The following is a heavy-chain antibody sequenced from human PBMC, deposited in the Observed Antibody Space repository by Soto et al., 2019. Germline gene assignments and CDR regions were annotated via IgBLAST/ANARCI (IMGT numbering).Heavy chain of an antibody. CDR2: MFYTGTT. D-gene: IGHD2-2*01. CDR1: GGSISSGDYY. Sequence: SETLSLTCSVSGGSISSGDYYWSWIRQPPGKGQEWIGYMFYTGTTYYNPSLKSRITISMDTSKNQFSLRLTSVTAADTAEYHCARVVRFCSSPSCRGRNWLDPWGQGTRVTVSS. CDR3: ARVVRFCSSPSCRGRNWLDP. V-gene: IGHV4-30-4*01. J-gene: IGHJ5*02.